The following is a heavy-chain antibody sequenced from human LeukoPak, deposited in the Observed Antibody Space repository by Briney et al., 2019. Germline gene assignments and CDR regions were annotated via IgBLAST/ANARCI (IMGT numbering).Heavy chain of an antibody. CDR2: IRRGIGTT. Sequence: GGSLRLSCAASGFTFSSYDLSWVRQAPGKGLECVSAIRRGIGTTYYADSVQGRFTISRDNSKNTLYLQMNNLRADDTAIYYCAKGTNYYDSSGHYLFRYFDYWGQGTLLTVSS. CDR3: AKGTNYYDSSGHYLFRYFDY. V-gene: IGHV3-23*01. D-gene: IGHD3-22*01. J-gene: IGHJ4*02. CDR1: GFTFSSYD.